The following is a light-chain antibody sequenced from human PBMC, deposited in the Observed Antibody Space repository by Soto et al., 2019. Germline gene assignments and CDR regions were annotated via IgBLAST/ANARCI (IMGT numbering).Light chain of an antibody. J-gene: IGKJ1*01. CDR3: QQYNSYRA. CDR2: DAS. V-gene: IGKV1-5*01. CDR1: QSIGTW. Sequence: GDRVTITCRASQSIGTWLAWYQQKPGKAPKLLIYDASSLESGVPSRFSGSGSGTEFTLTISSLQPDDSATYYCQQYNSYRAFGQGTKVDIK.